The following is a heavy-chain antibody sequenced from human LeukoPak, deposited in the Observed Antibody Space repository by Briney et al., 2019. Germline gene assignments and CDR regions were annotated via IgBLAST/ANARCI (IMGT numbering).Heavy chain of an antibody. CDR3: AKDRHAPGRYCSSTSCFPFDS. V-gene: IGHV3-23*01. J-gene: IGHJ5*01. D-gene: IGHD2-2*01. CDR1: GFTFSSYA. CDR2: IRGSGGST. Sequence: GGSLRLSCAASGFTFSSYAMSWVRQAPGKGLEWVSAIRGSGGSTYYADSVKGRFTISRDNTKNTLYLQMNSLRAEDTAVYYCAKDRHAPGRYCSSTSCFPFDSWGQGTLVTVSS.